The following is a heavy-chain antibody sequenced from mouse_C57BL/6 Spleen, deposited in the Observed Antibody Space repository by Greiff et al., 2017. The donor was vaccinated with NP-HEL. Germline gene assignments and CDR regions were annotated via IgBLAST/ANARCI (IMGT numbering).Heavy chain of an antibody. V-gene: IGHV1-52*01. CDR3: ARSGYGNYDWYFDV. D-gene: IGHD2-10*02. J-gene: IGHJ1*03. CDR2: IDPSDSET. Sequence: LVESGAELVRPGSSVKLSCKASGYTFTSYWMHWVKQRPIQGLEWIGNIDPSDSETHYNQKFKDKATLTVDKSSSTAYMQLSSLTSEDSAVYYCARSGYGNYDWYFDVWGTGTTVTVSS. CDR1: GYTFTSYW.